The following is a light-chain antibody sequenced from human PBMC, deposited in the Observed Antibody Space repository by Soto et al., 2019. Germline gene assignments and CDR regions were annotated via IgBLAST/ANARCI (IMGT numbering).Light chain of an antibody. CDR2: DVD. Sequence: QSALTQPASVSGSPGQSITNSCTGTSSDVGSYNLVSWYQHHPGRAPKLIIYDVDKRPSGVSNRFSGSKSGNTASLTISGLQAEDEADYYCCSYAGSSTFVVFGGGTQLTVL. CDR1: SSDVGSYNL. V-gene: IGLV2-23*02. CDR3: CSYAGSSTFVV. J-gene: IGLJ2*01.